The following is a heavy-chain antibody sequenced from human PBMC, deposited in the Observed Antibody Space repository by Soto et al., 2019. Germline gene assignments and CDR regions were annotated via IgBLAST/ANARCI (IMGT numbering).Heavy chain of an antibody. CDR3: ARRPKSGSFHYYGVDV. V-gene: IGHV4-39*01. CDR1: GGSVSSSSYY. D-gene: IGHD1-26*01. J-gene: IGHJ6*02. CDR2: IYYTGKT. Sequence: NPSETLSLTCTVSGGSVSSSSYYWDWIRQPPGKGLEWIGNIYYTGKTNYNPSLRSRVTISVDTSKNQFSLKLSSVTAADTAVYYCARRPKSGSFHYYGVDVWGRGTTVTVSS.